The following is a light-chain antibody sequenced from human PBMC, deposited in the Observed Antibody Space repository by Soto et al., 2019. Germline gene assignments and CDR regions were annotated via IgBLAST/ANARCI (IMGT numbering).Light chain of an antibody. CDR3: QQRSSWLLT. CDR1: QSVRSS. V-gene: IGKV3-11*01. CDR2: DAS. J-gene: IGKJ4*01. Sequence: EFVFTQSPATLSLSPGERATLSCRASQSVRSSLAWYQQKPGQAPRLLIYDASNRATGIPARFSGSGSGTDFTLTISSLEPEDFAVYYCQQRSSWLLTFGGGTKVEIK.